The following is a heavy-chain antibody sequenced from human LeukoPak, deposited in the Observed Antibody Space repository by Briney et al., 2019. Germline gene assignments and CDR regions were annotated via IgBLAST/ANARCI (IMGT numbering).Heavy chain of an antibody. CDR3: ARLGSGWSPYNWFDP. CDR2: IYYSGST. D-gene: IGHD6-19*01. V-gene: IGHV4-61*08. J-gene: IGHJ5*02. Sequence: SETLSLTCTVSGGSISSGDHFWSWIRQHPGKGLEWIGYIYYSGSTNYNPSLKSRVTISVDTSKNQFSLKLSSVTAADTAVYYCARLGSGWSPYNWFDPWGQGTLVTVSS. CDR1: GGSISSGDHF.